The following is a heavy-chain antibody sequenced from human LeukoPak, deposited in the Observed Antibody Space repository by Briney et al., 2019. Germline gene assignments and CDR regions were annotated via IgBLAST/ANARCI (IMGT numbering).Heavy chain of an antibody. Sequence: GGPVRLSCGAWGLPLSCYVMRWVRQAARRGGAWVAGMSGSGGSTYYADSVKGRFTISRDNSKNTLYLQMNSLRAEDTAVYYCAKDRRRSFIVVVPAATSSLGYWGQGTLVTVSS. CDR2: MSGSGGST. CDR3: AKDRRRSFIVVVPAATSSLGY. V-gene: IGHV3-23*01. D-gene: IGHD2-2*01. CDR1: GLPLSCYV. J-gene: IGHJ4*02.